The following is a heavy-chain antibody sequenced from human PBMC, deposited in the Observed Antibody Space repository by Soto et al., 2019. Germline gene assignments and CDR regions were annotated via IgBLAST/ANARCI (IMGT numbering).Heavy chain of an antibody. V-gene: IGHV2-5*01. D-gene: IGHD1-20*01. Sequence: SGPTLVNPTQTLTLTCTFSGFSLTASGVGVGWIRQPPGKALEWLALIYWSDDKRYSPSLKGRLTITKDTSKNQVVLAMTNMDPVDTATYYCAHHTITPVTNWFDPWGLGTLVTVSS. CDR3: AHHTITPVTNWFDP. CDR1: GFSLTASGVG. J-gene: IGHJ5*02. CDR2: IYWSDDK.